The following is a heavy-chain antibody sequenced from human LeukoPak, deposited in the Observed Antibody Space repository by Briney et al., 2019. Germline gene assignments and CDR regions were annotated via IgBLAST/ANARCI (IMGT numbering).Heavy chain of an antibody. CDR3: ASLSGSWGGFDY. CDR1: GGSISSSSYY. Sequence: KPSETLSLTCTVSGGSISSSSYYWGWIRQPPGKGLEWIGSIYYSGSTCYNPSLKSRVTISVDTSKNQFSLKLSSVTAADTAVYYCASLSGSWGGFDYWGQGTLVTVSS. D-gene: IGHD1-26*01. J-gene: IGHJ4*02. CDR2: IYYSGST. V-gene: IGHV4-39*01.